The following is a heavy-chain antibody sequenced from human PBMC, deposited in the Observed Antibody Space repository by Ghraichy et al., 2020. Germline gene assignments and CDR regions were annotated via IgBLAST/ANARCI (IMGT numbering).Heavy chain of an antibody. CDR2: INHSGST. V-gene: IGHV4-34*01. CDR1: GGSFSGYY. CDR3: ARGEDLYCTNGVCYSGRFDP. J-gene: IGHJ5*02. D-gene: IGHD2-8*01. Sequence: SETLSLTCAVYGGSFSGYYWSWIRQPPGKGLEWIGEINHSGSTNYNPSPKSRVTISVDTSKNQFSLKLSSVTAADTAVYYCARGEDLYCTNGVCYSGRFDPWGQGTLVTVSS.